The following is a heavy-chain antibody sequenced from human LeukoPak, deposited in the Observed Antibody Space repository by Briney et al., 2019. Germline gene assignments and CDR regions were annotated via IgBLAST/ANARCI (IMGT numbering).Heavy chain of an antibody. J-gene: IGHJ1*01. CDR3: ARPRATVTTHGYFQH. Sequence: GGSLRLSCAASGFTFSSYSMNWVRQAPGKGLEWVASISSSRSYIYYADSVKGRFTISRDNAKNSLYLQMNSLRAEDTAVYYCARPRATVTTHGYFQHWGQGTLVTVSS. CDR2: ISSSRSYI. D-gene: IGHD4-17*01. V-gene: IGHV3-21*01. CDR1: GFTFSSYS.